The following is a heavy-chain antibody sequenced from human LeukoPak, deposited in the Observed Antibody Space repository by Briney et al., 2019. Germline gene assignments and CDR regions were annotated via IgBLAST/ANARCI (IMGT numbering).Heavy chain of an antibody. J-gene: IGHJ6*02. CDR3: VRDRLVPGAPDYHYGMDV. Sequence: GGSLRLSCAVSGFTVSSSYMSWVRQAPGKGLEWVSLINIGGSTYYADSVKGRFTISRDNSMNTLYLQMNSLRAEDTALYYCVRDRLVPGAPDYHYGMDVWGQGTTVTVSS. V-gene: IGHV3-53*01. CDR1: GFTVSSSY. CDR2: INIGGST. D-gene: IGHD2-2*01.